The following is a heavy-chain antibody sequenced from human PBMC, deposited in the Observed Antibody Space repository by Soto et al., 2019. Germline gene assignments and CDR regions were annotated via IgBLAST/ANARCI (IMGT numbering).Heavy chain of an antibody. D-gene: IGHD6-13*01. J-gene: IGHJ4*02. CDR1: VFAFSNYG. CDR2: IWSDGTKK. V-gene: IGHV3-33*01. CDR3: ARDWWEEPAGKETVSQFDY. Sequence: PGWSLRLSCTASVFAFSNYGIHWFRQAPGRGLEWVAVIWSDGTKKFYAGSVRGRFTISRDNSKNTIYLQMNSLRAEDTAVYYCARDWWEEPAGKETVSQFDYWGQGTLVTVSS.